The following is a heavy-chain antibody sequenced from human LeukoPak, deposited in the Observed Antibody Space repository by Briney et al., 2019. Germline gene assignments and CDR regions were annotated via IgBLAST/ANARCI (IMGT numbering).Heavy chain of an antibody. Sequence: SETLSLTCAVYGGSFSGYYWSWIRQPPGKGLEWIGEINHSGSTNYNPSLKSRVTMSVDTSKNQFSLKLSSVTAADTAVYYCARHVLVRRFDPWGQGTLVTVSS. CDR2: INHSGST. V-gene: IGHV4-34*01. CDR1: GGSFSGYY. D-gene: IGHD3-10*01. CDR3: ARHVLVRRFDP. J-gene: IGHJ5*02.